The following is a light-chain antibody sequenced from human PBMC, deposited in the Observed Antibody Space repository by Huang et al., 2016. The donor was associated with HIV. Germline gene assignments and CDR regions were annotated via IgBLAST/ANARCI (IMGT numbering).Light chain of an antibody. CDR3: MQGTHWPQT. V-gene: IGKV2-30*02. J-gene: IGKJ1*01. CDR2: KGS. Sequence: DVVLTQSPLSLPVTLGQPASISWKSSHSPLHSDGNTYLNWFLQRPGQSPRHLIYKGSNRDFGGPASFSGSGSGADFTLTISRVEANDIGVYYCMQGTHWPQTFGRGTKVGVK. CDR1: HSPLHSDGNTY.